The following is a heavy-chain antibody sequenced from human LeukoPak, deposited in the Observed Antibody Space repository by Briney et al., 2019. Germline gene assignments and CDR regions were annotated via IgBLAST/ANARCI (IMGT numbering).Heavy chain of an antibody. CDR3: ARDRYPLSYYGSGSSDDAFDI. Sequence: ASVKVSCKASGYTFTGYYMHWVRQAPGQGLEWMGWINPNSGGTNYAQKFQGWVTMTRDTSISTAYMELSRLRSDDTAVYYCARDRYPLSYYGSGSSDDAFDIWGKGTTVTVSS. J-gene: IGHJ6*04. V-gene: IGHV1-2*04. D-gene: IGHD3-10*01. CDR1: GYTFTGYY. CDR2: INPNSGGT.